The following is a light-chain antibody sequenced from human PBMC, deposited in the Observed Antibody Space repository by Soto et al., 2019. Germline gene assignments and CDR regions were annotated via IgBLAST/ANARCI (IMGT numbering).Light chain of an antibody. J-gene: IGKJ2*01. Sequence: ELVLTQSPGTLSLSPGERATLSCRASQSVSSTYLAWYQQKPGQAPRILIYGASNRATGIPDRFSGSGSGTDFTLTISRLEPEDFAVYFCQHYGRSPPFTFGQGTKVEIK. V-gene: IGKV3-20*01. CDR3: QHYGRSPPFT. CDR1: QSVSSTY. CDR2: GAS.